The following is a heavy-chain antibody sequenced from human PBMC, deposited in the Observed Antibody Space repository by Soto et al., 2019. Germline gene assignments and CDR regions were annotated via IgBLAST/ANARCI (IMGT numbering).Heavy chain of an antibody. Sequence: QSGGSLRLSCAASGFTVSSNYMSWVRQAPGKGLEWVSVIYSGGSTYYADSVKGRFTISRDNSKTTVYLQMNSLTPEDTALYYCARKWGTYSSASLDYWGLGTLVTVSS. J-gene: IGHJ4*02. CDR1: GFTVSSNY. CDR2: IYSGGST. D-gene: IGHD6-19*01. CDR3: ARKWGTYSSASLDY. V-gene: IGHV3-53*05.